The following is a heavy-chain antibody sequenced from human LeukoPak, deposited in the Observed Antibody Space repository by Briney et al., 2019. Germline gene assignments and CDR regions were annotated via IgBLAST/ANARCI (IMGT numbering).Heavy chain of an antibody. CDR1: GGSISSSSYY. CDR2: IYYSGST. J-gene: IGHJ4*02. CDR3: ARLPRITMIVVVTSRGGNYFDY. V-gene: IGHV4-39*01. Sequence: SETLSLTCTVSGGSISSSSYYWGWIRQPPGKGLEWIGSIYYSGSTYYNPSLKSRVTISVATSKNQFSLKLSSVTAADTAVYYCARLPRITMIVVVTSRGGNYFDYWGQGTLVTVSS. D-gene: IGHD3-22*01.